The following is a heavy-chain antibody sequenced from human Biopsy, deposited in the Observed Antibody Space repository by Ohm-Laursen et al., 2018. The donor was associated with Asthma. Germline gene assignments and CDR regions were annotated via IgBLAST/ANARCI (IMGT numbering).Heavy chain of an antibody. J-gene: IGHJ4*02. Sequence: SVKVSCNASGYTFTSYYMHWVRQAPGQGLEWMGITNPSGGSTSYAQKFQGRVTMTRDTSTSTVYMELSSLRSEDTAIYYCTRSWVDYSFDYWGQGTLVTVSS. D-gene: IGHD3-10*01. V-gene: IGHV1-46*01. CDR3: TRSWVDYSFDY. CDR2: TNPSGGST. CDR1: GYTFTSYY.